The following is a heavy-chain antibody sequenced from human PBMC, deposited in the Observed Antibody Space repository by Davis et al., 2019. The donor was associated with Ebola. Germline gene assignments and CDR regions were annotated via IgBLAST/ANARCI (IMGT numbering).Heavy chain of an antibody. CDR2: IYYSGST. J-gene: IGHJ6*02. CDR3: ASSVWDDLSYYYGMDV. V-gene: IGHV4-39*07. CDR1: GGSISSSSYY. Sequence: MPGGSLRLSCTVSGGSISSSSYYWGWIRQPPGKGLEWIGSIYYSGSTNYNPSLKSRVTISVDTSKTQVSLKLRSVTAADTAVYFCASSVWDDLSYYYGMDVWGQGTTVTVSS. D-gene: IGHD3-16*01.